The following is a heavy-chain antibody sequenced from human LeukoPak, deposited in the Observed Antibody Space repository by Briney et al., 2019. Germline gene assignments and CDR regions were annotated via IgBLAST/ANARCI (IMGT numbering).Heavy chain of an antibody. V-gene: IGHV4-39*01. CDR2: IYYSGST. CDR3: ARHGYGGNSNWFDP. Sequence: SETLSLTCTVSGGSINSYYWGWIRQPPGKGLEWIGSIYYSGSTYYNPSLKSRVTISVDTSKNQFSLKLSSVTAADTAVYYCARHGYGGNSNWFDPWGQGTLVTVSS. J-gene: IGHJ5*02. CDR1: GGSINSYY. D-gene: IGHD4-23*01.